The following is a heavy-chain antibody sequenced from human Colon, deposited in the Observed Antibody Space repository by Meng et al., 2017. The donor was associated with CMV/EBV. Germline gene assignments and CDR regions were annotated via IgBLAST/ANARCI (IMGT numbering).Heavy chain of an antibody. CDR1: GDSITSNNFY. V-gene: IGHV4-39*07. CDR2: TYYTGIA. Sequence: SETLSLTCTVSGDSITSNNFYWAWIRQPTGKGLEWIGSTYYTGIASYNPSLNGRGTISVDRSKNQFSLTLRSVTAADTAVYFCARATNSGIVVVPGAPLHYWGQGTLVTVSS. CDR3: ARATNSGIVVVPGAPLHY. D-gene: IGHD2-2*01. J-gene: IGHJ4*02.